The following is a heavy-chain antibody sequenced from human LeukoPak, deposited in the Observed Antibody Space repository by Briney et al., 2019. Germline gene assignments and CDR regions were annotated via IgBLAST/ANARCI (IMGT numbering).Heavy chain of an antibody. Sequence: GGSLRLSCAASGFTFSSHWMTWVRQAAGKGLQWLASIKPDGGDKYYVGSVKGRFIISRDNAKNSLFLQMSSLGVGDTAVYYCARGPYDILTGYWFDPWGQGTLVTVSS. CDR3: ARGPYDILTGYWFDP. CDR2: IKPDGGDK. CDR1: GFTFSSHW. J-gene: IGHJ5*02. V-gene: IGHV3-7*04. D-gene: IGHD3-9*01.